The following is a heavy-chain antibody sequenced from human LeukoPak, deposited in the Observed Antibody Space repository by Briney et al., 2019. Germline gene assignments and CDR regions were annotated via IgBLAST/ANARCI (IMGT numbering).Heavy chain of an antibody. Sequence: QSGGSLRLSCAASGFTFSSYWMSWVRQAPGKGLEWVANIKQDGSEKYYVDSVKGRFTISRDNSKNTLYLQMNSLRAEDTAVYYCAKAFGYDNFDYWGQGTLVTVSS. CDR3: AKAFGYDNFDY. V-gene: IGHV3-7*03. J-gene: IGHJ4*02. D-gene: IGHD3-9*01. CDR1: GFTFSSYW. CDR2: IKQDGSEK.